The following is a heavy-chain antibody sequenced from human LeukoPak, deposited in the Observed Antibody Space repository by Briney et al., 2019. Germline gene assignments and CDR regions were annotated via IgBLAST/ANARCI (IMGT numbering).Heavy chain of an antibody. D-gene: IGHD1-20*01. CDR3: AKDRGGITWLFDY. CDR1: GFNFSSFS. CDR2: MRFDGSNK. J-gene: IGHJ4*02. Sequence: GGSLRLSCVASGFNFSSFSMHWVRQAPGKGLEWVAFMRFDGSNKFYADSVKGRFTISRDNSKNTVSLQMNSLRAEDTAVYYCAKDRGGITWLFDYWGQGTLVTVSS. V-gene: IGHV3-30*02.